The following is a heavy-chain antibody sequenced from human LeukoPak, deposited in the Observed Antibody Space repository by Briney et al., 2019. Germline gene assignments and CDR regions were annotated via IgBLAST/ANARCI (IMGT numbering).Heavy chain of an antibody. V-gene: IGHV1-8*01. CDR1: GCTFNNYD. J-gene: IGHJ4*02. CDR2: MNPNSGNT. D-gene: IGHD5-12*01. Sequence: ASVKVSCKASGCTFNNYDINWVRQAPGQGLEWMGWMNPNSGNTGYAQKFQGRVTMTRNTSISTAYMELSSLRSEDTAVYYCARARLSGCEANWGQGTLVTVSS. CDR3: ARARLSGCEAN.